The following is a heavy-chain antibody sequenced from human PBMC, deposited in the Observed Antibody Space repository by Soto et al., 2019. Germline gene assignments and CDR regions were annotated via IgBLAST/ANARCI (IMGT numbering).Heavy chain of an antibody. V-gene: IGHV3-15*07. CDR3: TTVLPLLRFGELLNYSYGMGV. J-gene: IGHJ6*02. CDR1: GFPFSNAW. Sequence: PGGSLRLSCAASGFPFSNAWMNWVRQAPGKGLEWVGRIKSKTDGGTTDYAAPVKGRFTISRDDSKNTLYLQMNSLKTEDTAVYYCTTVLPLLRFGELLNYSYGMGVWGQGTTVTVSS. D-gene: IGHD3-10*01. CDR2: IKSKTDGGTT.